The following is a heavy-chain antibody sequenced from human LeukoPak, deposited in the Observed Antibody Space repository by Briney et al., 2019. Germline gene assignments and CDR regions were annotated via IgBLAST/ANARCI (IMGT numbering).Heavy chain of an antibody. Sequence: GGSLRLSCAASGFTFSSYGMHWVRQAPGKGLEWVAVIWYDGSNKYYADSVKGRFTISRDNSKNTLYLQMSSLRAEDTAVYYCAKLAGPKRGYSGYEDYWGQGTLVTVSS. CDR3: AKLAGPKRGYSGYEDY. V-gene: IGHV3-33*06. CDR2: IWYDGSNK. J-gene: IGHJ4*02. D-gene: IGHD5-12*01. CDR1: GFTFSSYG.